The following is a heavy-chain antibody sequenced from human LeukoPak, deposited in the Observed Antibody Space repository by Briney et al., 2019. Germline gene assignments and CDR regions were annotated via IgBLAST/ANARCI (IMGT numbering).Heavy chain of an antibody. V-gene: IGHV3-21*01. CDR1: GFNLSNYG. CDR2: ISRGSIHI. J-gene: IGHJ4*02. Sequence: GGSLRLSCVVSGFNLSNYGMNWVRQAPGKELEWVSSISRGSIHIYYGDSVKGRFTISRDNAKNSLYLQMNSLRAEDTAVYYCARVPDFWSGYYVDHWGQGTLVTVSS. D-gene: IGHD3-3*01. CDR3: ARVPDFWSGYYVDH.